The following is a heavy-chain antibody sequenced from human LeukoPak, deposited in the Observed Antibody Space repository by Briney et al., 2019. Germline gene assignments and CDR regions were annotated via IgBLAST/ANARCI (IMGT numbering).Heavy chain of an antibody. Sequence: PGGSLRLSCAASGFIFSSHTMHWVRQAPGKGLEWVALISKDGTNDYYADSVKGRFTISRDNSKNTLYLQMNSLISEDTAVYYCARSTLGPMTRLGDYWGQGTLVTVSS. CDR2: ISKDGTND. CDR1: GFIFSSHT. J-gene: IGHJ4*02. D-gene: IGHD3/OR15-3a*01. V-gene: IGHV3-30-3*01. CDR3: ARSTLGPMTRLGDY.